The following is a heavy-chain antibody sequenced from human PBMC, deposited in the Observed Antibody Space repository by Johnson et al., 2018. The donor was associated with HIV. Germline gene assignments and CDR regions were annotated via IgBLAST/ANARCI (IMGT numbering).Heavy chain of an antibody. CDR1: GFTFSSYA. Sequence: QVQLVESGGGVVQPGRSLRISCAASGFTFSSYAMNWVRQAPGKGLEWVAVISYDGSNKYYADSVKGRFTISRDNSKNTLYLQMNSLRPEDTAVYYCARLRITMVRGGPDAFDIWGQGTMV. V-gene: IGHV3-30-3*01. CDR3: ARLRITMVRGGPDAFDI. D-gene: IGHD3-10*01. J-gene: IGHJ3*02. CDR2: ISYDGSNK.